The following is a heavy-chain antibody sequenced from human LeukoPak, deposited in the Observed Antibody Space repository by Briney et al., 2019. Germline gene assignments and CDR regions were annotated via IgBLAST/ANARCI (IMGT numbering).Heavy chain of an antibody. CDR1: GGSISSYY. D-gene: IGHD2-15*01. CDR2: IYTSGST. Sequence: SETLSLTCTVSGGSISSYYWSWIRQPAGKGLEWIGRIYTSGSTNYNPSLKSRVTISVDTSKNQFSLKLSSVTAADTAVYYCARVSCSGGSCYALYFDYWGQGTLVTVSS. J-gene: IGHJ4*02. CDR3: ARVSCSGGSCYALYFDY. V-gene: IGHV4-4*07.